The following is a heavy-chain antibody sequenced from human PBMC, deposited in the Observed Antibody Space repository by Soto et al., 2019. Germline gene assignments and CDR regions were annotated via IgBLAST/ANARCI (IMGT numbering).Heavy chain of an antibody. CDR3: AKPPVEQVIWYMDV. CDR1: GFTFSSHA. J-gene: IGHJ6*03. V-gene: IGHV3-23*01. CDR2: IIGGGGGDT. Sequence: EVQLLESGGGLVQPGGSLRLSCAASGFTFSSHAMNWVRQAPGKGLEWVSGIIGGGGGDTYYADSVKGRFTISRDNTKNTLYLQMNSLRAEDTAVYYCAKPPVEQVIWYMDVWGKGTTVTVSS. D-gene: IGHD2-21*01.